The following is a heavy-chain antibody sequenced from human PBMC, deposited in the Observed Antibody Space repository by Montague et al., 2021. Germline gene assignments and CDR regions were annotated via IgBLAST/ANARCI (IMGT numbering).Heavy chain of an antibody. V-gene: IGHV4-39*07. Sequence: SETLSLTCIVSGGSISSSNYHWGWIRQPPGKGLEWIGSITYTGNTYYNPSLKSRVTMSVDTSRNQFSLKLSSVTAADTAVYYCARGTIDYGDYCFDYWGQGTLVTVSS. CDR1: GGSISSSNYH. CDR3: ARGTIDYGDYCFDY. J-gene: IGHJ4*02. D-gene: IGHD4-17*01. CDR2: ITYTGNT.